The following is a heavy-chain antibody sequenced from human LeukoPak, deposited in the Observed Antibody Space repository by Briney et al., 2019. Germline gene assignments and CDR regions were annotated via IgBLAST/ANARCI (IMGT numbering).Heavy chain of an antibody. CDR2: IYSGGST. Sequence: GGSLRLSWAASGXTVSSNYVTWVRQAPGKGLEWVSVIYSGGSTYYADSVKGRFTISRDNSKNTLYLQMNSLRAEDTAVYYCARVSGYYESSGYYQDNWFDPWGQGTLVTVSS. D-gene: IGHD3-22*01. J-gene: IGHJ5*02. CDR1: GXTVSSNY. CDR3: ARVSGYYESSGYYQDNWFDP. V-gene: IGHV3-53*01.